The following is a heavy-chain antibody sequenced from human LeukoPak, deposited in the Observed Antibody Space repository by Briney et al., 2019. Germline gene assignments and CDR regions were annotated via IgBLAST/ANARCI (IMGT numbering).Heavy chain of an antibody. CDR3: ARRWNYGRNYYIDV. V-gene: IGHV4-34*01. D-gene: IGHD1-7*01. Sequence: TSETLSLTCAVYGGSFSNYYWSWIRQPPGRGLEWLGEINDSGRTNYNPSLMSRVTVSVDTSKNQFSLRSTSVTATDTAVYYCARRWNYGRNYYIDVWGSGATVSVSS. CDR1: GGSFSNYY. J-gene: IGHJ6*03. CDR2: INDSGRT.